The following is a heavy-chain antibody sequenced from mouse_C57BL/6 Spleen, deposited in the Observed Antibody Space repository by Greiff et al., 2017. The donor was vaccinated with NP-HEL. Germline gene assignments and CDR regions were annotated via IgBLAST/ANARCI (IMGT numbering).Heavy chain of an antibody. Sequence: EVMLVESEGGLVQPGSSMKLSCTASGFTFSDYYMAWVRQVPEKGLEWVANINYDGSSTYYLDSLKSRFIISRDNAKNILYLQMSSLKSEDTATFYCARDRSGSSLYYAMDYVGQGTSVTVSS. CDR2: INYDGSST. J-gene: IGHJ4*01. V-gene: IGHV5-16*01. CDR3: ARDRSGSSLYYAMDY. D-gene: IGHD1-1*01. CDR1: GFTFSDYY.